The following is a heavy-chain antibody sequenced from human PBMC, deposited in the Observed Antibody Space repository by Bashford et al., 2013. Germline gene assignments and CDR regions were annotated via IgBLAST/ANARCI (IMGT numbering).Heavy chain of an antibody. Sequence: SETLSLTCTVSGGSISGYYWSWIRQPPGKGLEWIANIRYSSSTNYNPSLRSRVTISVDMSRSQFSLKLSSVTAADTAVYYCASGVWGSADAFDIWGQGT. CDR3: ASGVWGSADAFDI. V-gene: IGHV4-59*01. J-gene: IGHJ3*02. CDR1: GGSISGYY. D-gene: IGHD3-16*01. CDR2: IRYSSST.